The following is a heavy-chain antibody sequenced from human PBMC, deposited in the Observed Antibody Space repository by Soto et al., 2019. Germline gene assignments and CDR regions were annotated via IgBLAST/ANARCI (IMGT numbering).Heavy chain of an antibody. CDR3: AGDLGGFVRFDL. D-gene: IGHD5-12*01. CDR2: INAAGNFL. J-gene: IGHJ4*02. Sequence: VRLVESGGGLVKPGGSLRLSCAASGFGFTDYTMAWLRQTPGGGLEWVSSINAAGNFLSYADSFKGRATISRDNAKESLLLKLISLSVEDTSMYSCAGDLGGFVRFDLWGQGTRV. V-gene: IGHV3-21*02. CDR1: GFGFTDYT.